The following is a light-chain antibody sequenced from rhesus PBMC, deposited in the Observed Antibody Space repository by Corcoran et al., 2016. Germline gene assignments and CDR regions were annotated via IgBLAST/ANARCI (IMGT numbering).Light chain of an antibody. CDR2: EVN. V-gene: IGLV2-32*01. J-gene: IGLJ1*01. CDR3: CSSAGSYTYI. CDR1: SSDIGGYNY. Sequence: QAALTQPRSVSGSPGQSVTISCTGTSSDIGGYNYVSWYQQHPGTAPKLMIYEVNKRPSGVSDRFSGSKSANTASLTISGLQAEDEADYYCCSSAGSYTYIFGAGTRLTVL.